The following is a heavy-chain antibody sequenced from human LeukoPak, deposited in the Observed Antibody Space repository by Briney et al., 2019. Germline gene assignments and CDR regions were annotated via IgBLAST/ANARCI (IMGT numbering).Heavy chain of an antibody. CDR2: IKQDGSEK. CDR1: GFTFSSYW. CDR3: AREAPPPDYYYNYYMDV. Sequence: GGSLRLSCAAAGFTFSSYWMTWVRQAPGKGLEWVASIKQDGSEKYYVDSVKGRFTIPRDNAKNSLYLQMNSLRAEDTAVYYCAREAPPPDYYYNYYMDVWGKGTTVTASS. J-gene: IGHJ6*03. V-gene: IGHV3-7*01.